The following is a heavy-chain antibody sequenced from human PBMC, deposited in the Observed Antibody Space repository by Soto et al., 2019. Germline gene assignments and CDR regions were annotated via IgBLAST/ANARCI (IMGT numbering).Heavy chain of an antibody. CDR3: ARHPGSGIDY. V-gene: IGHV1-3*01. CDR1: GYTFTSYA. Sequence: QVQLVQSGAEVKKPGASVKVSCKASGYTFTSYAMHWVRQAPGQRLEWMGWINAGNGNTKYSQKFQGRVTITGDTSASTAYMVLSSLRSEDTAVYYCARHPGSGIDYWGQGALVTVSS. J-gene: IGHJ4*02. D-gene: IGHD6-19*01. CDR2: INAGNGNT.